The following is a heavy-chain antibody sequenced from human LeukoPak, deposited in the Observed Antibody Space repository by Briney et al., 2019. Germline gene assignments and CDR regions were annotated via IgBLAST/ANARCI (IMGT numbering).Heavy chain of an antibody. V-gene: IGHV1-8*01. CDR3: ARDALTMVRVGNWFDP. CDR2: MNPNSGNT. Sequence: GASVKVSCKASGYTFTSYDINWVRQATGQGLEWMGWMNPNSGNTGYAQKFQGRVTMTRNTSISTAYMELSSLRSEDTAVYYCARDALTMVRVGNWFDPWGQGTLVTVSS. CDR1: GYTFTSYD. J-gene: IGHJ5*02. D-gene: IGHD3-10*01.